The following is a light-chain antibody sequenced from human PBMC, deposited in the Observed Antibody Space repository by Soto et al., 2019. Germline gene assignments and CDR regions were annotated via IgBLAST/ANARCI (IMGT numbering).Light chain of an antibody. CDR1: QSVSSY. J-gene: IGKJ1*01. CDR3: QQYYNWRPR. V-gene: IGKV3-11*01. Sequence: EIVLTQSPATLSLSPGERATLSCRASQSVSSYLAWYQQKPGQAPRLLIYDASNRATGIPARFSGSGSGTEFTLTISRLQSEDFAVYYCQQYYNWRPRFGQGTKVDIK. CDR2: DAS.